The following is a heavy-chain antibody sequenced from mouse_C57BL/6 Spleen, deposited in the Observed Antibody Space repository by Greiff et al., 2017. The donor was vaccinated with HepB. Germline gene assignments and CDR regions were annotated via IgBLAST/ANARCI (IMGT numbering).Heavy chain of an antibody. V-gene: IGHV3-2*02. J-gene: IGHJ2*01. CDR2: ISYSGST. CDR1: GHPITSGYA. CDR3: AKTARIKY. Sequence: EVQLQQSGPGMVKPSQSLFLTCTVPGHPITSGYAWTWVRQCPGNKLEWMGYISYSGSTNYHPSLKRRLSNTRDTSKNQLYLQLKSVTTEDTATYYCAKTARIKYWGQGTTLTVSS. D-gene: IGHD3-3*01.